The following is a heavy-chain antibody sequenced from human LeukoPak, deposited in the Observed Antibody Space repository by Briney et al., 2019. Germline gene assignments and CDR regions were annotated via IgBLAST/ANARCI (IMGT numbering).Heavy chain of an antibody. J-gene: IGHJ5*02. D-gene: IGHD4-17*01. Sequence: GGSLRLSCAASGFTFSSYSMNWVRQAPGKGLDWVSTISGSGGNTYYADSVKGRFTISRDSSKNTLYLQMNSLRAEDTAVYYCARAGTTVTTINWFDPWGQGTLVTVSS. CDR3: ARAGTTVTTINWFDP. V-gene: IGHV3-23*01. CDR1: GFTFSSYS. CDR2: ISGSGGNT.